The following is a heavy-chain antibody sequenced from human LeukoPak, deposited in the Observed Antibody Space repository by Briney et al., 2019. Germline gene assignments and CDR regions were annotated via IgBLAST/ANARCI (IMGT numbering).Heavy chain of an antibody. CDR1: GGSISSYY. CDR3: GRYYYYYGMDV. V-gene: IGHV4-59*01. CDR2: IYYSGST. Sequence: PSETLSLTCTVSGGSISSYYWSWIRQPPGRGLEWIGYIYYSGSTNYNPSLKSRVTISVDTSKNQFSLKLSSVTTADTAVYYCGRYYYYYGMDVWGQGTTVTVSS. J-gene: IGHJ6*02.